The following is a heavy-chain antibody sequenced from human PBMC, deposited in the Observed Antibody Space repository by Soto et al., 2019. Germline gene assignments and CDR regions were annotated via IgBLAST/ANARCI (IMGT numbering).Heavy chain of an antibody. CDR1: GGTFSSYA. V-gene: IGHV1-69*01. J-gene: IGHJ5*02. CDR2: IIPIFGTA. D-gene: IGHD1-26*01. CDR3: ARELEEVPREECWFDP. Sequence: QVQLVQSGAEVKKPGSSVKVSCKASGGTFSSYAISWVRQAPGQGLEWMGGIIPIFGTANYAQKFQGRVTITADESTSTAYMELSSLRSEDMAVYYCARELEEVPREECWFDPWGQGTLVTVSS.